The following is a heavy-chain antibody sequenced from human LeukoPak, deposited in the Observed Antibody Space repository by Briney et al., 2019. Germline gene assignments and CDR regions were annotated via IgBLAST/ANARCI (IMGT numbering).Heavy chain of an antibody. D-gene: IGHD1-26*01. J-gene: IGHJ4*02. CDR2: ISGSGGGT. CDR1: GFSSIA. V-gene: IGHV3-23*01. Sequence: PGGSLRLSCAASGFSSIAMSWVRQAPDKGLEWVSTISGSGGGTYYADSVKGRFTISRDDSKNTLYLQMNSLRADDTAVYYCAKDLGRYRNNFFDYWGQGNLVTVSS. CDR3: AKDLGRYRNNFFDY.